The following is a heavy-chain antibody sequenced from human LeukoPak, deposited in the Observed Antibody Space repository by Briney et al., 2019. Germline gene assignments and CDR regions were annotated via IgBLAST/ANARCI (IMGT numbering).Heavy chain of an antibody. CDR3: AKASSAGDSSSWNY. Sequence: GGSLRLSCAASGFTFSSYWMHWVRQAPGKGLVWVSRINSDGSSTSYADSVKGRFTISRDNSKKTLHLQMNSLRAEDTAIYYCAKASSAGDSSSWNYWGQGILVTVSS. CDR1: GFTFSSYW. D-gene: IGHD6-13*01. CDR2: INSDGSST. V-gene: IGHV3-74*01. J-gene: IGHJ4*02.